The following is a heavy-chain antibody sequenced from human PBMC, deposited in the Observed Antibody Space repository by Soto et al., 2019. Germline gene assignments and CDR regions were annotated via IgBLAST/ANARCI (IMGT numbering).Heavy chain of an antibody. J-gene: IGHJ6*02. CDR1: GFTFSSYG. CDR3: ARDLSLDGDNGPGYYYYYYGMDV. CDR2: IWYDGSNK. Sequence: GGSLRLSCAASGFTFSSYGMHWVRQAPGKGLEWVAVIWYDGSNKYYADSVKGRFTISRDNSKNTLYLQMNGLRAEDTAVYYCARDLSLDGDNGPGYYYYYYGMDVWGQGTTVTVPS. D-gene: IGHD4-17*01. V-gene: IGHV3-33*01.